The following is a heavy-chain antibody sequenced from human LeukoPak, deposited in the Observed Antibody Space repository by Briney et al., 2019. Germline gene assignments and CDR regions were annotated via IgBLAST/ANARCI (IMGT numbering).Heavy chain of an antibody. J-gene: IGHJ5*02. Sequence: ASVKVSCKASGYTFTGYYMHWVRQAPGQGLEWMGWINPNSGGTNYAQKFQGRVTMTRDTSISTAYMELSRLRSDDTGVYYCARDRRACSSTSCYRGGWFDPWGQGTLVTVSS. CDR2: INPNSGGT. V-gene: IGHV1-2*02. D-gene: IGHD2-2*01. CDR3: ARDRRACSSTSCYRGGWFDP. CDR1: GYTFTGYY.